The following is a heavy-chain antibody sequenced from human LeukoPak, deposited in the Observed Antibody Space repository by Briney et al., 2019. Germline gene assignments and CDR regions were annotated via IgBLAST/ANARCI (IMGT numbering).Heavy chain of an antibody. CDR2: ISPYNGNT. Sequence: ASVEVSCKASGYTFTTYGINWVRQAPGQGLEWMAWISPYNGNTNYAQSLQGRVTVTTDTSTSTAYMELRSLRSDDTAVYYCARDNTGYNYGMDVWGQGTTVTVSS. J-gene: IGHJ6*02. CDR3: ARDNTGYNYGMDV. D-gene: IGHD6-13*01. CDR1: GYTFTTYG. V-gene: IGHV1-18*04.